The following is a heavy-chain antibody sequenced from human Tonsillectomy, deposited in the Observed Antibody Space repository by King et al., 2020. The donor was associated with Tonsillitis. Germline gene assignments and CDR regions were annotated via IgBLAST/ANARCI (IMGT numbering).Heavy chain of an antibody. D-gene: IGHD1-14*01. V-gene: IGHV3-30-3*01. Sequence: VQLVESGGGVVQPGRSLRLSCAASGFTFSHYDMHWVRQAPGKGLEWVAVVSYDGSKKYYADSVKGRFTISRDNSENTLSLQMNSLRAEDTAVYYCASRSDEPEAYYGMDVWGQGTTVTVSS. CDR2: VSYDGSKK. CDR3: ASRSDEPEAYYGMDV. J-gene: IGHJ6*02. CDR1: GFTFSHYD.